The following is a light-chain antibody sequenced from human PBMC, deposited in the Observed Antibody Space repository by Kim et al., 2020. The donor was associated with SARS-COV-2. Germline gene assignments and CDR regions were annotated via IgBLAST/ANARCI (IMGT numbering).Light chain of an antibody. V-gene: IGLV2-14*04. Sequence: GQSITISCTGTNSYVGVYNYVSWYQQHPGKAPKLMIYDVSKRPSGVSNRFSGSKSGNTASLTISGLQAEDEAEYYCSSYTSSSTLVFGGGTQLTVL. CDR2: DVS. J-gene: IGLJ2*01. CDR1: NSYVGVYNY. CDR3: SSYTSSSTLV.